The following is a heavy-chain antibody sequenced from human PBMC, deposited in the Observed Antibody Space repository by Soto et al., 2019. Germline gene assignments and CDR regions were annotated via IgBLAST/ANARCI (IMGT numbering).Heavy chain of an antibody. CDR1: GGSIYTYS. Sequence: SETMSLTSTVSGGSIYTYSWTWLRQPAGKGLEWIGHIYSSGSANYNPSLKSRVSMSVDTSKNQFSLKLNSVTAADTAVYYCATIVGANDYWGQGALVTVSS. V-gene: IGHV4-4*07. J-gene: IGHJ4*02. D-gene: IGHD1-26*01. CDR3: ATIVGANDY. CDR2: IYSSGSA.